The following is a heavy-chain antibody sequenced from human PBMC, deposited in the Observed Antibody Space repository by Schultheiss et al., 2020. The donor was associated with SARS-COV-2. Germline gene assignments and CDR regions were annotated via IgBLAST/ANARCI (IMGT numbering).Heavy chain of an antibody. D-gene: IGHD3-16*01. Sequence: GESLKISCAASGFTFSSYAMGWVRQTPGKGLEWLSVLSGRADRTYYADSVKGRFTISRDNSKNTLYLQMNSLRAEDTAVYYCANRGGYWGQGTLVTVSS. V-gene: IGHV3-23*01. CDR2: LSGRADRT. CDR3: ANRGGY. CDR1: GFTFSSYA. J-gene: IGHJ4*02.